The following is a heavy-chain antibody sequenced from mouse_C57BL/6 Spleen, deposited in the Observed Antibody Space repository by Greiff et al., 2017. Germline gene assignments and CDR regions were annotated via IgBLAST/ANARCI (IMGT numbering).Heavy chain of an antibody. CDR1: GFTFSSYA. D-gene: IGHD2-1*01. CDR2: ISSGGDYI. Sequence: EVKLQESGEGLVKPGGSLKLSCAASGFTFSSYAMSWVRQTPEKRLEWVAYISSGGDYIYYADTVKGRFTISRDNARNTLYLQMSSLKSEDTAMYYCTREYGNYVYAMDYWGQGTSVTVSS. V-gene: IGHV5-9-1*02. J-gene: IGHJ4*01. CDR3: TREYGNYVYAMDY.